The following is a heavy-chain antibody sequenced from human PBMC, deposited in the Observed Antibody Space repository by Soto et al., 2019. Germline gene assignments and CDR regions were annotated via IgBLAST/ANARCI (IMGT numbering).Heavy chain of an antibody. J-gene: IGHJ4*02. CDR1: GGSISSYY. CDR2: IYYSGST. CDR3: ASSSGYSSSPGIFDY. Sequence: SETLSLTCTVSGGSISSYYWSWIRQPPGKGLEWIGYIYYSGSTNYNPSLKSRVTISVDTSKNQLSLKLSSVTAADTAVYYCASSSGYSSSPGIFDYWGQGTLVTVSS. D-gene: IGHD6-6*01. V-gene: IGHV4-59*01.